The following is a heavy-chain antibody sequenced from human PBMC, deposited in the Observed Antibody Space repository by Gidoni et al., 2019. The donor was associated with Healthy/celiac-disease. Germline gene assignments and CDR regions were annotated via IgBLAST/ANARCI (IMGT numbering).Heavy chain of an antibody. Sequence: QLQLQESGPGLVKPSETLSLTCTVSGGSISSSSYYWGWIRQPPGKGLEWIGSIYYSGSTYYNPSLKSRVTISVDTSKNQFSLKLSSVTAADTAVYYCARSPESLTPKWYFDLWGRGTLVTVSS. V-gene: IGHV4-39*07. CDR1: GGSISSSSYY. CDR3: ARSPESLTPKWYFDL. CDR2: IYYSGST. D-gene: IGHD1-20*01. J-gene: IGHJ2*01.